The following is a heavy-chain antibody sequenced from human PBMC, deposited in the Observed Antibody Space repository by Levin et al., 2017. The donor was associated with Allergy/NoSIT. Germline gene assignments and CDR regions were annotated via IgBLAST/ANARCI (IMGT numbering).Heavy chain of an antibody. CDR1: GFTFSSYW. CDR3: ARSTEVEGLAFYYYMDV. J-gene: IGHJ6*03. V-gene: IGHV3-74*01. CDR2: INSDGSST. Sequence: GESLKISCAASGFTFSSYWMHWVRQAPGKGLVWVSRINSDGSSTSYADSVKGRFTISRDNAKNTLYLQMNSLRAEDTAVYYCARSTEVEGLAFYYYMDVWGKGTTVTVSS. D-gene: IGHD4-11*01.